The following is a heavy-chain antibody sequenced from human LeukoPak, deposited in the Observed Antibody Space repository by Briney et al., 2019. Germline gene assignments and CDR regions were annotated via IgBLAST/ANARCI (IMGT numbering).Heavy chain of an antibody. CDR3: ARDPYWEGRGWLERYFQH. D-gene: IGHD6-19*01. CDR1: GFTFSSYA. J-gene: IGHJ1*01. CDR2: ISYDGSNK. Sequence: GGSLRLSCAASGFTFSSYAMHWVRQAPGKGLEWVAVISYDGSNKYYADSVKGRFTISRDSSKNTLYLQMNSLRAEDTAVYYCARDPYWEGRGWLERYFQHWGQGTLVTVSS. V-gene: IGHV3-30*04.